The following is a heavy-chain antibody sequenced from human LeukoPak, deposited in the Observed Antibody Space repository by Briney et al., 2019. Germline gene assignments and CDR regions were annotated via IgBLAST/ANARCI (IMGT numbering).Heavy chain of an antibody. V-gene: IGHV4-39*07. D-gene: IGHD2/OR15-2a*01. CDR3: ARRGVLSRHLFDY. CDR2: VYYSGST. CDR1: GGSISSSSYY. Sequence: SETLSLTCTVSGGSISSSSYYWGWIRQPPEKGLEWIGSVYYSGSTYYSPSLKSRVTISVDKSKNQFSLKLSSVTAADTAVYCCARRGVLSRHLFDYWGQGTLVTVSS. J-gene: IGHJ4*02.